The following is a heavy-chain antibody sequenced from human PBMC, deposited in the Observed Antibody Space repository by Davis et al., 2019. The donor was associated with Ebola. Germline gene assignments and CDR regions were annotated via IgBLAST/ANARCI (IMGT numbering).Heavy chain of an antibody. V-gene: IGHV3-48*02. J-gene: IGHJ6*02. CDR2: ISRSTSGTTTV. CDR1: AFTLSANT. D-gene: IGHD1-14*01. Sequence: PGGSLRLSCSASAFTLSANTMDWVRQAPGKGLEWVSYISRSTSGTTTVYYADSVKGRFTVSRDDARNSLSLQMNRLRDDDTAIYHCAREGIITSGLDVWGQGTTVTVSS. CDR3: AREGIITSGLDV.